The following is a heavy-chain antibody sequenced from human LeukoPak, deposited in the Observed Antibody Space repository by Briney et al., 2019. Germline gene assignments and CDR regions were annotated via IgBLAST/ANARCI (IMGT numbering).Heavy chain of an antibody. D-gene: IGHD6-13*01. V-gene: IGHV3-74*01. J-gene: IGHJ4*02. Sequence: PGGSLTLSCAASGFSFSSYWMHWVRQAPGKGLAWVSGVSSDGSSTSYADSVKGRVTISRDDARNTLFLQLNSLRAEDTAVYYCATLAAADTDYWGQGTRVTVSS. CDR2: VSSDGSST. CDR3: ATLAAADTDY. CDR1: GFSFSSYW.